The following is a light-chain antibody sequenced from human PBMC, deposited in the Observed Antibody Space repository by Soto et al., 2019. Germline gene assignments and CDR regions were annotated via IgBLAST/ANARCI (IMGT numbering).Light chain of an antibody. CDR2: GAS. J-gene: IGKJ1*01. V-gene: IGKV3-20*01. CDR1: QSVSSSY. Sequence: DIVLTQSPGTLSLSPGERATLSCRASQSVSSSYLAWYQQKRGQAPRLLIYGASSRATGIPDRFSGSGSGAGFTLAGSGVEPEEGAVYYCQQDGSSRTFCQGAKVEIK. CDR3: QQDGSSRT.